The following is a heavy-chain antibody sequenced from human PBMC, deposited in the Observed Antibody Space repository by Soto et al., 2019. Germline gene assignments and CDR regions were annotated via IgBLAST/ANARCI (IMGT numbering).Heavy chain of an antibody. V-gene: IGHV3-23*01. Sequence: EVQLLESGGGLVQPGGSLRLSCAASGSTFSSYAMSWVRQAPGKGLEWVSAISGSGGSTYYADSVKGRFTISRDNSKNTLYLQMNSLRAEDTAVYYCAKEIGWYSSGLNWFDPWGQGTLVTVSS. J-gene: IGHJ5*02. D-gene: IGHD6-19*01. CDR2: ISGSGGST. CDR1: GSTFSSYA. CDR3: AKEIGWYSSGLNWFDP.